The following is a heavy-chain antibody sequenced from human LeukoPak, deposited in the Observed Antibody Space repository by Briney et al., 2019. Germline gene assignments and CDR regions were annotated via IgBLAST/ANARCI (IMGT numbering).Heavy chain of an antibody. D-gene: IGHD1-20*01. J-gene: IGHJ4*02. CDR1: GFTLSTYA. V-gene: IGHV3-23*01. Sequence: PGGSLRLSCAASGFTLSTYAMHWVRQAPGKGLEWVAYISGTGFTTYYADSVKGRFTISSDSSKNTLFLQMNSLRTEDTAIYYCAKDGYNWIAFDDWGQGILVTVSS. CDR2: ISGTGFTT. CDR3: AKDGYNWIAFDD.